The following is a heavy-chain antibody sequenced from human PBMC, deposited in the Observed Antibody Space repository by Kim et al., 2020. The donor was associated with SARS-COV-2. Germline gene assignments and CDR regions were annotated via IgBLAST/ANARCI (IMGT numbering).Heavy chain of an antibody. CDR1: GGTFSSYA. D-gene: IGHD2-21*01. CDR2: IIPIFGTA. J-gene: IGHJ3*02. Sequence: SVKVSCKASGGTFSSYAISWVRQAPGQGLEWMGGIIPIFGTANYAQKFQGRVTITADESTSTAYMELSSLRSEDTAVYYCARRCGGDCYRFLDAFDIWGQGTMVTVSS. CDR3: ARRCGGDCYRFLDAFDI. V-gene: IGHV1-69*13.